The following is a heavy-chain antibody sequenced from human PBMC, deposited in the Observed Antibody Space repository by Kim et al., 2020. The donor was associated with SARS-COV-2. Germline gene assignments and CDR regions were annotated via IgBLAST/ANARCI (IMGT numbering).Heavy chain of an antibody. V-gene: IGHV3-66*01. D-gene: IGHD2-21*02. CDR3: SRDRGGMVTAIPYNWFDP. J-gene: IGHJ5*02. CDR2: IYSGGST. CDR1: GFTVSNNY. Sequence: GGSLRLSCAASGFTVSNNYMSWVRQAPGRGLEWVSVIYSGGSTYYADSVKGRFTISRDNSKNTLFLQMNSLRAEDTAVYYCSRDRGGMVTAIPYNWFDP.